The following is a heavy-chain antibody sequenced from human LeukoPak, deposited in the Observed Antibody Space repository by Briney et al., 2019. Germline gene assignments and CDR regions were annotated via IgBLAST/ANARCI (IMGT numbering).Heavy chain of an antibody. Sequence: SETLSLTCTVSGGSISSSSYYWGWIRQPPGKGLEWIGSIYYSGSTYYNPSLKSRVTISVDTSKNQFSLKLSSVTAADTAVYYCARQFAYYDFWSGYYLDYWGQGTLVTVSS. CDR3: ARQFAYYDFWSGYYLDY. CDR1: GGSISSSSYY. V-gene: IGHV4-39*01. D-gene: IGHD3-3*01. J-gene: IGHJ4*02. CDR2: IYYSGST.